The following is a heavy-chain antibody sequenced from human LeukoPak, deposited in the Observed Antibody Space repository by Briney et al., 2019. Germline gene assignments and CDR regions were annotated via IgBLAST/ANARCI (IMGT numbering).Heavy chain of an antibody. D-gene: IGHD6-13*01. J-gene: IGHJ4*02. CDR3: ARGPLSAAGPGYFDY. CDR1: GGSIRSSYYY. Sequence: SETLSLTCTVSGGSIRSSYYYWGWIRQPPGKGLEWIGSIYDSGSTYYNPSLKSRVTISVDTSKNQFSLKLNSVTAADTAVYYCARGPLSAAGPGYFDYWGQGTLVTVSS. CDR2: IYDSGST. V-gene: IGHV4-39*01.